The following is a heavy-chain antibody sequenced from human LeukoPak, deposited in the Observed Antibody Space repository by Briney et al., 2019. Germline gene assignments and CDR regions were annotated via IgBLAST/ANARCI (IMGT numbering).Heavy chain of an antibody. V-gene: IGHV4-4*07. Sequence: SETLSLTCTVSGGSMSSYYWSFIRQSAGTGLEWLGRIHTSGTTWYNPSLKSRVTLSADASKNQFSLGLTSVTAADTAVYYCARGDYYAAGGRNWFDPWGHGTLVTVSS. CDR3: ARGDYYAAGGRNWFDP. D-gene: IGHD1-26*01. J-gene: IGHJ5*02. CDR2: IHTSGTT. CDR1: GGSMSSYY.